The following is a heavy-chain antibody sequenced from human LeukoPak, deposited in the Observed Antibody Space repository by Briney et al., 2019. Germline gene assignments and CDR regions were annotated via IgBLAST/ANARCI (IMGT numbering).Heavy chain of an antibody. CDR3: TRVPPLWFGELLPFDY. J-gene: IGHJ4*02. Sequence: GRSLRLSCTASGFTFGDYAMSWFRQAPGKGLEWVGFIRSKAYGGTTEYAASVKGRFTISRDDSKSIAYLQMNSLKTEDTAVYYCTRVPPLWFGELLPFDYWGQGTLVTVSS. CDR2: IRSKAYGGTT. CDR1: GFTFGDYA. V-gene: IGHV3-49*03. D-gene: IGHD3-10*01.